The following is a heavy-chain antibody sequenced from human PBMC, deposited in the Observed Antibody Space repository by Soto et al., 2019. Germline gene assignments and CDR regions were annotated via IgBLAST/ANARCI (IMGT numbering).Heavy chain of an antibody. V-gene: IGHV4-31*03. CDR3: ARGGDGFDL. CDR1: GDSLTIGGHY. CDR2: IYHSGST. Sequence: QVRLQESGPGLVRPSQTLSLTCSVSGDSLTIGGHYWTWIRQHPGKGLEWIGYIYHSGSTYYSPSLTRRVTISVDTSENQFSLKLTSMTAADTAVYYCARGGDGFDLWGQGKMVTVSS. J-gene: IGHJ3*01.